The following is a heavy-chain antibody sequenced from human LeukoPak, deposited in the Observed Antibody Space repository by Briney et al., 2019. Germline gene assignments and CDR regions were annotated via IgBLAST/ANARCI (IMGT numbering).Heavy chain of an antibody. CDR3: ARAPWGSGSYDDY. D-gene: IGHD1-26*01. Sequence: ASVKVSXKASGYTFTSYDINWVRQAPGQGLEWMGWMNPNSGNTGYAQKFQGRVTMTRNTSISTAYMELSSLRSEDTAVYYCARAPWGSGSYDDYWGQGTLVTVSS. CDR1: GYTFTSYD. V-gene: IGHV1-8*01. J-gene: IGHJ4*02. CDR2: MNPNSGNT.